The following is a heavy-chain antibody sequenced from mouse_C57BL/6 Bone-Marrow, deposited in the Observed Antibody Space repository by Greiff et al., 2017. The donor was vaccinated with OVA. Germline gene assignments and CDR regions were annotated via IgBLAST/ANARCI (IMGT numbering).Heavy chain of an antibody. V-gene: IGHV1-66*01. CDR1: GYSFTSYY. D-gene: IGHD2-4*01. CDR3: ARDDYDHDYAMDY. CDR2: IYPGSGNT. Sequence: QVQLQESGPELVKPGASVKISCKASGYSFTSYYIHWVKQRPGQGLEWIGWIYPGSGNTKYNEKFKGKATLTADTSSSTAYMQLSSLTSEDSAVYYCARDDYDHDYAMDYWGQGTSVTVSS. J-gene: IGHJ4*01.